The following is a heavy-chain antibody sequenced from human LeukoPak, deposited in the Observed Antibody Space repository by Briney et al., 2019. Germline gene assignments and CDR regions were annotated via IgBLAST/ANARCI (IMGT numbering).Heavy chain of an antibody. J-gene: IGHJ4*02. CDR3: SRVWEPVVVVAAFDY. D-gene: IGHD2-15*01. CDR2: ISSSSSYI. V-gene: IGHV3-21*01. Sequence: AGGSLRLSCAASGLTFSSYSMNWVRQAPGKWLEWGSSISSSSSYIYYADSVKGRFTISSDNANTSLYLQMHSLRAEDTAVSYCSRVWEPVVVVAAFDYWGQGTLVTVSS. CDR1: GLTFSSYS.